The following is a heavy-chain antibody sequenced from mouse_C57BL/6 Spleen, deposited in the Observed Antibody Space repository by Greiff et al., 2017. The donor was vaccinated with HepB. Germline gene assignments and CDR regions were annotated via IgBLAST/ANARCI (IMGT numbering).Heavy chain of an antibody. J-gene: IGHJ2*01. CDR1: GFTFSDYG. Sequence: EVMLVESGGGLVKPGGSLKLSCAASGFTFSDYGMHWVRQAPEKGLEWVAYISSGSSTIYYADTVKGRFTISRDNAKNTLFLQMTSLRSEDTAMYYCARLGRKGFDYWGQGTTLTVSS. CDR3: ARLGRKGFDY. CDR2: ISSGSSTI. D-gene: IGHD4-1*01. V-gene: IGHV5-17*01.